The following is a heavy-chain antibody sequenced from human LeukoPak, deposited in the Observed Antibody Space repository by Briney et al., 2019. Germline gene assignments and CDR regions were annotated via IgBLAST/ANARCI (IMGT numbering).Heavy chain of an antibody. CDR3: ARDSSREYYYDSSGYRIAGWFDP. Sequence: WASVKVSCKASGYTFTGYYIHWVRQAPGQGLEWMGWINPNSGGTNYAQQFQGRVTMTRDTSISTAYMELSRLRSDDTAVYYCARDSSREYYYDSSGYRIAGWFDPWGQGTLVTVSS. CDR2: INPNSGGT. J-gene: IGHJ5*02. V-gene: IGHV1-2*02. D-gene: IGHD3-22*01. CDR1: GYTFTGYY.